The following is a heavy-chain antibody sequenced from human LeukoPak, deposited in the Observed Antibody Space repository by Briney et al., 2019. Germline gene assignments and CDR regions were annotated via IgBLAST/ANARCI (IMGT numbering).Heavy chain of an antibody. V-gene: IGHV3-74*01. J-gene: IGHJ5*02. Sequence: GGSMRLSCAASGLAFSAYKMHWVRQAPRKGLVWVSRISTDGYTTDYADFVQGRFTASRDNTKNTWSLEMNSLRAEDTAVYYCARVGFYSAPMNHWGQGTLVTVSS. CDR1: GLAFSAYK. CDR3: ARVGFYSAPMNH. CDR2: ISTDGYTT. D-gene: IGHD2-15*01.